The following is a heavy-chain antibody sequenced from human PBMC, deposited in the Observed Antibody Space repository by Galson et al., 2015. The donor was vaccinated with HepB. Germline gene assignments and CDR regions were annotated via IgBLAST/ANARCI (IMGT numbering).Heavy chain of an antibody. CDR3: ARGGSGYYYADY. D-gene: IGHD3-22*01. Sequence: SLRLSCAASGFTFSSYSMNWVRQAPGKGLEWVSSISSSSSYIYYAGSEKGRFTISRDNAKYSLYLQMNSLRAEDTAVYYCARGGSGYYYADYWGQGTLVTVSS. CDR2: ISSSSSYI. V-gene: IGHV3-21*01. J-gene: IGHJ4*02. CDR1: GFTFSSYS.